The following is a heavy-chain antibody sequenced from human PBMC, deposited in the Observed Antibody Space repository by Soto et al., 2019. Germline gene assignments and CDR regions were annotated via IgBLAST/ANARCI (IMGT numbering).Heavy chain of an antibody. Sequence: GGSLRLSCAASGFTFNTYWMHWVRQAPGKGLEWVSRISTDGTTTGYADSVMGRFTISRDNAKNTVFLQMNSLRAEDTAVYFCIRDRTIVTLFDFWGQGALVTVS. V-gene: IGHV3-74*01. CDR3: IRDRTIVTLFDF. J-gene: IGHJ4*02. CDR2: ISTDGTTT. CDR1: GFTFNTYW. D-gene: IGHD1-26*01.